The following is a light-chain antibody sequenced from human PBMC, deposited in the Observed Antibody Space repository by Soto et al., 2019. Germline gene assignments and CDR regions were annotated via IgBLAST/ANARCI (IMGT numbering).Light chain of an antibody. Sequence: QPVLTQSPSASASLGASVKLTCTLSSGHSSYAIAWHQQQPEKGPRYLMKVNSDGRHSKGDGIPDRFSGSSSGAERHLTIASLQSEDEADYYCQTWDTGIVIFGGGTKVTVL. CDR1: SGHSSYA. J-gene: IGLJ2*01. CDR3: QTWDTGIVI. V-gene: IGLV4-69*01. CDR2: VNSDGRH.